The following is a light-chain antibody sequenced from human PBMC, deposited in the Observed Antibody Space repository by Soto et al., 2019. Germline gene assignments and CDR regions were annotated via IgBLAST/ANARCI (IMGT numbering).Light chain of an antibody. CDR3: SSLSTTSTPIV. Sequence: QSVLSQPASMSGSPGQSITIPCTGASSDIGLYNYVSWYQHHPGKAPKLLISEVNVRPSGLSDRFSASKAGNTASLTISGLQPEDEAYYYCSSLSTTSTPIVFGSGTKVT. CDR2: EVN. CDR1: SSDIGLYNY. V-gene: IGLV2-14*01. J-gene: IGLJ1*01.